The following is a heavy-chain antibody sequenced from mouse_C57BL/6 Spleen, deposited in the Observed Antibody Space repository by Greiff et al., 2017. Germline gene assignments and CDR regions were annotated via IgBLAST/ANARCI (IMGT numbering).Heavy chain of an antibody. CDR3: ARGTIYYSGSDYGYWYFDV. V-gene: IGHV3-6*01. D-gene: IGHD1-1*01. CDR1: GYSFTSCYY. Sequence: EVKLMESGPGLVKPSQSLSLTCSVTGYSFTSCYYWNWIRQFPGNKLEWMGYISYDGSNNYNPSLKNRISITLDKSKDQCFRKLNSVTTEDTATYYCARGTIYYSGSDYGYWYFDVWGTGTTVTVSA. CDR2: ISYDGSN. J-gene: IGHJ1*03.